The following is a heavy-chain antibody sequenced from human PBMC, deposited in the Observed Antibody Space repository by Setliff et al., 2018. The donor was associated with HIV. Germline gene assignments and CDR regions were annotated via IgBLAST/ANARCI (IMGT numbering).Heavy chain of an antibody. CDR3: ATGIDSFWSGYVN. V-gene: IGHV4-59*11. CDR1: GGSISSRY. CDR2: LYYNGNT. D-gene: IGHD3-3*01. Sequence: PSETLSLTCTVSGGSISSRYWSWIRLPPGKGLEWIGTLYYNGNTNSNPSLKSRVTISGDTSKNLFSLKLTSVTPADTAVYYCATGIDSFWSGYVNWGQGTLVTVSS. J-gene: IGHJ4*02.